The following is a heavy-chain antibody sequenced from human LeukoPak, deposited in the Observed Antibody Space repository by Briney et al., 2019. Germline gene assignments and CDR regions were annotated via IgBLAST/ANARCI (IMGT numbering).Heavy chain of an antibody. CDR2: ISSSGSTI. D-gene: IGHD6-6*01. CDR1: GFTFSSYE. J-gene: IGHJ4*02. V-gene: IGHV3-48*03. CDR3: ARGLSGYASSLGY. Sequence: GGSLRLSCAASGFTFSSYEMNWVRQAPGKGLEWVSYISSSGSTIYYADSVKGRFTISRDNAKNTLYLQMNSLRAEDTAVYYCARGLSGYASSLGYWGQGTLVTVSA.